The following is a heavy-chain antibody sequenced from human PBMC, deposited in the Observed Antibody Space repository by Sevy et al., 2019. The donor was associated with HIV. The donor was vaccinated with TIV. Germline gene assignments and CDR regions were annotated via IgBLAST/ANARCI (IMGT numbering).Heavy chain of an antibody. CDR1: GFTFSDYY. V-gene: IGHV3-11*06. J-gene: IGHJ4*02. CDR2: ISSGSTYR. CDR3: ARDRRNYVGQYFDS. Sequence: GGSLRLSCAASGFTFSDYYMTWIRQAPGKGLEWLSDISSGSTYRNYAASVKGRFTISRDNSKNSLYLQMDSLRAEDTAVYYCARDRRNYVGQYFDSWGQGTLVTVSS. D-gene: IGHD1-7*01.